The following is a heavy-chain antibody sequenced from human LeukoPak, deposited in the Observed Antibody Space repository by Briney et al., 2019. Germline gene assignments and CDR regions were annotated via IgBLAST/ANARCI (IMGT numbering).Heavy chain of an antibody. CDR2: IYYSGST. CDR1: GGSISSGGYY. V-gene: IGHV4-31*03. Sequence: PSQTLSLTCTVSGGSISSGGYYWSWIRQHPGKGLEWIGYIYYSGSTYYTPSLKNRVTISVATSKNQFSLRLSSVTAVDTAVYYCARHLDYGEANFDYWGQGTLVTVSS. D-gene: IGHD4-17*01. J-gene: IGHJ4*02. CDR3: ARHLDYGEANFDY.